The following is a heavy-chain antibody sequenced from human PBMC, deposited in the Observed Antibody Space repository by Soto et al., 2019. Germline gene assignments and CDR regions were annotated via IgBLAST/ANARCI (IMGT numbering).Heavy chain of an antibody. V-gene: IGHV3-48*01. Sequence: GGSLRLSCAASGFTFSTYTMNWVRQAPGKGLEWASYISTSSSTISYADSVKGRFTVSRDNAKNSLYLQMNSLRAEDTAVYFCARESYCSGGSCYAEFDYWGQGTLVTVS. CDR1: GFTFSTYT. CDR2: ISTSSSTI. D-gene: IGHD2-15*01. J-gene: IGHJ4*02. CDR3: ARESYCSGGSCYAEFDY.